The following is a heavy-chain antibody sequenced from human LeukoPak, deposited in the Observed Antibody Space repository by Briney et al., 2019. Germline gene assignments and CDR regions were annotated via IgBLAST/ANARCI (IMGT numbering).Heavy chain of an antibody. CDR3: AGGWAPLPLYCSGGSCYSRHVVTAKGSRFDP. V-gene: IGHV4-34*01. CDR2: INHSGST. Sequence: PSETLSLTCAVYGGSFSGYYWSWIRQPPGKGLEWIGEINHSGSTNYNPSLKSRVTISVDTSKNQFSLKLSSVTAADTAVYYCAGGWAPLPLYCSGGSCYSRHVVTAKGSRFDPWGQGTLVTVSS. J-gene: IGHJ5*02. D-gene: IGHD2-15*01. CDR1: GGSFSGYY.